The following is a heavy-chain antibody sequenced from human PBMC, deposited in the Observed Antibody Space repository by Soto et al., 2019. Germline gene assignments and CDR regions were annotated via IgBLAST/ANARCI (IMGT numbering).Heavy chain of an antibody. V-gene: IGHV3-30*18. CDR3: AKAPHNTSVSRTTGDDY. J-gene: IGHJ4*02. D-gene: IGHD3-22*01. Sequence: GGSLRVSWAASGCNFSSYVMHWVRQAPGKGLEWVAVISYDGSNKYYADSVKGRFTISRDNSKNTLYLQMNSLRAEDTALYYCAKAPHNTSVSRTTGDDYWGQGTLVTVSS. CDR2: ISYDGSNK. CDR1: GCNFSSYV.